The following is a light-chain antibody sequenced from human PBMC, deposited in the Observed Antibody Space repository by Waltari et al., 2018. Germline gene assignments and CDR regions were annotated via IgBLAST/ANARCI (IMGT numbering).Light chain of an antibody. J-gene: IGLJ1*01. V-gene: IGLV2-11*01. CDR3: CSYAGRYSYV. CDR2: DVS. Sequence: QSALTQPRSVSGSPGQSVTISCTGASGYVGGYDYVSWYQQPPGKAPKLMIYDVSKPPSGVPDRFLVSKSGNTASLTISGLRAEEEADYSCCSYAGRYSYVFGTGTKVTVL. CDR1: SGYVGGYDY.